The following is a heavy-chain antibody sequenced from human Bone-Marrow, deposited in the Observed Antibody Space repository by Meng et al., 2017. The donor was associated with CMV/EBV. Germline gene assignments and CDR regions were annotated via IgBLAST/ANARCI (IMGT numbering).Heavy chain of an antibody. J-gene: IGHJ4*02. CDR2: ISGGGGST. Sequence: GESLKISCAASGFTFSSYAMTWVRQAPGKGLEWVSAISGGGGSTYYADSVKGRFTVSRDNSKNTLYLQMNSLRAEDTALYYCAKDYYLDYWGQGELVTVTS. V-gene: IGHV3-23*01. CDR1: GFTFSSYA. CDR3: AKDYYLDY.